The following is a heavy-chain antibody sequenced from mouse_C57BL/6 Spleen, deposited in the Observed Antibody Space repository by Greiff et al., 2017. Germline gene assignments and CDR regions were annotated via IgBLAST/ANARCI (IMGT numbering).Heavy chain of an antibody. CDR3: ARAGGNPSLMDY. V-gene: IGHV1-59*01. CDR1: GYTFTSYW. J-gene: IGHJ4*01. D-gene: IGHD2-1*01. Sequence: QVQLQQPGAELVRPGTSVKLSCKASGYTFTSYWMHWVKQRPGQGLEWIGVIDPSDSYTNYNQKFKGKATLTVDTSSSTAYMQLSSLTSEDSAVYYCARAGGNPSLMDYWGQGTSVTVSS. CDR2: IDPSDSYT.